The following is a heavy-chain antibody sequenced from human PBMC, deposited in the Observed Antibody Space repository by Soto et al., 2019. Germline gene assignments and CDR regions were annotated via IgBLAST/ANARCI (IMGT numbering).Heavy chain of an antibody. CDR1: GGSISSGGYY. V-gene: IGHV4-31*03. CDR3: ARFSRTGFDP. D-gene: IGHD1-1*01. CDR2: IYYSGST. J-gene: IGHJ5*02. Sequence: SETLSLTCTVSGGSISSGGYYWSWIRQHPGKGLEWIGYIYYSGSTYYNPSLKSRVTISVDTSKNQFSLKLSSVTAADTAVYYCARFSRTGFDPWGQGTLVTVSS.